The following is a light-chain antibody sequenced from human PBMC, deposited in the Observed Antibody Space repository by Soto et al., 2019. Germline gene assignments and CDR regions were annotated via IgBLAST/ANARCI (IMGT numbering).Light chain of an antibody. CDR3: QQFGNSPPLT. J-gene: IGKJ4*01. CDR1: QSVIIRY. Sequence: IVLTQRPRTLSFAPGARGTLSGRGRQSVIIRYLAWYQQEPGQAPXLXXYGASNRATGIPDRFSGSGSGTDFTLPISRLEPEDFAVYYGQQFGNSPPLTFGGGTKVDIK. CDR2: GAS. V-gene: IGKV3-20*01.